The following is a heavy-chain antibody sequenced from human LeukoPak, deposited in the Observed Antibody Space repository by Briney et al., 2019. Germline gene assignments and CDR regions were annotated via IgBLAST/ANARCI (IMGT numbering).Heavy chain of an antibody. CDR3: ARHPGIQLRIDN. D-gene: IGHD5-18*01. Sequence: PSETLSLTCTVSGGSISNWYWSWIRQPAGKGLEWIGYVYDSGITSYNPSLKSRVTISADTSKNQFSLNLISVTAADTAVYYCARHPGIQLRIDNWGQGTLVTVSS. CDR2: VYDSGIT. CDR1: GGSISNWY. V-gene: IGHV4-59*08. J-gene: IGHJ4*02.